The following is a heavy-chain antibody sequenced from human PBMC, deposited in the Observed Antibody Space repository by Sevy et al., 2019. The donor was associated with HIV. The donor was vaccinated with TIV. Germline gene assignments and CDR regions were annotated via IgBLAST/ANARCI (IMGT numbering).Heavy chain of an antibody. V-gene: IGHV1-69*13. D-gene: IGHD2-21*02. CDR1: GDIFRNFV. Sequence: ASVKVSCKASGDIFRNFVITWVRQAPGQGLEWMGGIFTISGTANNAQKYNGRVTITADEATSTVYMELRSLRAEDTAVYYCATTVSCGGDCYFFDPWGQGTLVTVSS. CDR3: ATTVSCGGDCYFFDP. CDR2: IFTISGTA. J-gene: IGHJ5*02.